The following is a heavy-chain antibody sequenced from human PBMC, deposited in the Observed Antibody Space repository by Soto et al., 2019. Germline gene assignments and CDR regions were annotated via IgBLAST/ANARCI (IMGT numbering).Heavy chain of an antibody. J-gene: IGHJ4*02. CDR3: ARVRHVKHHQTFDY. V-gene: IGHV4-31*03. CDR2: IYYSGST. CDR1: GGSISSGGYY. Sequence: QVQLQESGPGLVKPSQTLSLTCTVSGGSISSGGYYWSWIRQHPGKGLEWIGYIYYSGSTYYNPSLKVRVTISLATAKNQFSLKLSSVTAADTAVYYCARVRHVKHHQTFDYWGQGTLVTVSS.